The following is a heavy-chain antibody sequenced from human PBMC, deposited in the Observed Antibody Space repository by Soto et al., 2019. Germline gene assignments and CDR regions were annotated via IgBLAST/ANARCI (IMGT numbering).Heavy chain of an antibody. CDR3: ARGRYGDY. Sequence: QVQLVQSGAEVKKPGASVKVSCKGSGYTFTSYGITWVRQAPGQGLEWLGWISAHTHNTNFAQKLQGRVTVTTDTSTSTAYMELRSLRSDDTAVYYCARGRYGDYWGQGTLVTVSS. J-gene: IGHJ4*02. CDR1: GYTFTSYG. V-gene: IGHV1-18*01. D-gene: IGHD4-17*01. CDR2: ISAHTHNT.